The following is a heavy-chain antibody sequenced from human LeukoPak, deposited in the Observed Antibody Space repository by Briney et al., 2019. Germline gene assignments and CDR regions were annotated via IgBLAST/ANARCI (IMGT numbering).Heavy chain of an antibody. CDR1: GGSISSGSYY. CDR3: ARAPVDTAMVISSFDY. D-gene: IGHD5-18*01. V-gene: IGHV4-61*02. J-gene: IGHJ4*02. Sequence: SQTLSLTCTVSGGSISSGSYYWSWIRQPAGKGLEWIGRIYTSGSTNYNPSLKSRVTISVDTSKNQFSLKLSSVTAADTAVYYCARAPVDTAMVISSFDYWGQGTLVTVSS. CDR2: IYTSGST.